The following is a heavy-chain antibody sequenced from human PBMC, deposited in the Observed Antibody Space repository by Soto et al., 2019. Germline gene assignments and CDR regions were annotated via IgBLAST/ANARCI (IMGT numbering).Heavy chain of an antibody. J-gene: IGHJ6*02. V-gene: IGHV3-72*01. D-gene: IGHD1-1*01. CDR3: TRAGTQVYAYNYGMDV. CDR2: SRNKPKSYTT. Sequence: EVQLVESGGGLVQPGGSLRLSCAAAGFNLGDHYMDWVRQAPGKGLEWVGRSRNKPKSYTTEYAASVKGRLTISRDDSQNSLYLHMNSLTSEDTAVYYCTRAGTQVYAYNYGMDVWGLGTTVTVSS. CDR1: GFNLGDHY.